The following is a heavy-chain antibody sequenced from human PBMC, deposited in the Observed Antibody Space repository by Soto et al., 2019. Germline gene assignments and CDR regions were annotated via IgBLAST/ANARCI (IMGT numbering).Heavy chain of an antibody. CDR3: ARDLRYYKNGMDV. CDR2: IYYSGST. V-gene: IGHV4-30-4*01. D-gene: IGHD5-12*01. J-gene: IGHJ6*02. CDR1: GGSISSGDYH. Sequence: SETLSLTCTVSGGSISSGDYHWSWIRQPPGKGLEWIGYIYYSGSTYYNPSLKSRVTISVDTSKNQFSLKLSSVTAADTAVYYCARDLRYYKNGMDVWGQGTTVTVSS.